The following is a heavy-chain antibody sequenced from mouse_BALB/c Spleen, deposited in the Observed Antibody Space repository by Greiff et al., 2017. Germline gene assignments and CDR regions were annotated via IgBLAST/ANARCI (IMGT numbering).Heavy chain of an antibody. CDR2: IYPGSGST. Sequence: QVQLQQPGAELVKPGTSVKLSCKASGYNFTSYWINWVKLRPGQGLEWIGDIYPGSGSTNYNEKFKSKATLTVDTSSSTAYMQLSSLASEDSALYYCAIYDGYYLYAMDYWGQGTSVTVSS. J-gene: IGHJ4*01. CDR3: AIYDGYYLYAMDY. D-gene: IGHD2-3*01. V-gene: IGHV1-55*01. CDR1: GYNFTSYW.